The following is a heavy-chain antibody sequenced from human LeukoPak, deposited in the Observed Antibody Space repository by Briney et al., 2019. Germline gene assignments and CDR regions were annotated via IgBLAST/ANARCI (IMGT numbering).Heavy chain of an antibody. CDR3: ASSSWSTYYFDY. J-gene: IGHJ4*02. V-gene: IGHV3-20*04. CDR2: INWNGGST. CDR1: GFTFDDYG. Sequence: PGGSLRLPCAASGFTFDDYGMSWVRQAPGKGLEWVSGINWNGGSTGYADSVKGRFTISRDNAKNSLYLQMNSLRAEDTALYYCASSSWSTYYFDYWGQGTLVTVSS. D-gene: IGHD6-13*01.